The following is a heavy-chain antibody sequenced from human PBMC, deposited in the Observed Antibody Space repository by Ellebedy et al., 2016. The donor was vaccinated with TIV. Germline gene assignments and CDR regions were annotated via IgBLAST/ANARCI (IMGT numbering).Heavy chain of an antibody. Sequence: PGGSLRLSCAASGSTFSKYGMHWVRQAPGKGLEWVADIWYDGSNIYYADSVKGRFTISRDNSENTLYLQMSSLRAEDTAVYYCARSRDGYNFIGDYWGQGTLVTVSS. CDR2: IWYDGSNI. V-gene: IGHV3-33*01. J-gene: IGHJ4*02. CDR3: ARSRDGYNFIGDY. CDR1: GSTFSKYG. D-gene: IGHD5-24*01.